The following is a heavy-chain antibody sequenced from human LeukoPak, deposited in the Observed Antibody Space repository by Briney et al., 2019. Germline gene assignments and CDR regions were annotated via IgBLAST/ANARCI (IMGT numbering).Heavy chain of an antibody. CDR3: ARDVGLMVYAFDY. J-gene: IGHJ4*02. CDR1: GFTFSSYT. D-gene: IGHD2-8*01. V-gene: IGHV3-21*01. Sequence: GGSLRLSRAASGFTFSSYTMNWVRQAPGKGLEWVSSISSSSSYIYYADSVKGRFTISRDNAKKSLYLEMNSLRAEDTAVYYCARDVGLMVYAFDYWGQGILVTVSS. CDR2: ISSSSSYI.